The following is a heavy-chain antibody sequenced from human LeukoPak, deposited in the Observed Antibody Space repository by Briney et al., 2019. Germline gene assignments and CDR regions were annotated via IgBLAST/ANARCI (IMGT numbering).Heavy chain of an antibody. CDR1: GFTVSSNS. D-gene: IGHD3-9*01. J-gene: IGHJ4*02. V-gene: IGHV3-66*03. CDR2: IYSDNT. Sequence: GGSLRLSCTVSGFTVSSNSMSWVRQAPGKGLEWVSFIYSDNTHYSDSVKGRFTISRDNSKNTLYLQMNSLRAEDTAVYYCANGPTYYDILTGPPGGYWGQGTLVTVSS. CDR3: ANGPTYYDILTGPPGGY.